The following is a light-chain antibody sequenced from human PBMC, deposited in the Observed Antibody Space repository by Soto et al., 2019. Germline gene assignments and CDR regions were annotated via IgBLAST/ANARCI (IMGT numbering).Light chain of an antibody. Sequence: DIQMTQSPSSLPSSAADRFTFTCRASQSIRGYLNWYQHKPGTAPKLLIFAASRLQTGVPLRFSGSGSGTDFTLTISRLEPEDFAVYYCQQYGSSPRKCGQGNTVDIK. J-gene: IGKJ1*01. CDR3: QQYGSSPRK. V-gene: IGKV1-39*01. CDR2: AAS. CDR1: QSIRGY.